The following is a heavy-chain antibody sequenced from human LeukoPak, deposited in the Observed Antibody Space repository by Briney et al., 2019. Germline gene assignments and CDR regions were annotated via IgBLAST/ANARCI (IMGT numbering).Heavy chain of an antibody. D-gene: IGHD3-3*01. CDR2: ISAYNGNT. CDR3: ARGVNDFWSGYSFDY. J-gene: IGHJ4*02. V-gene: IGHV1-18*01. CDR1: GYTFTSYG. Sequence: ASVKVSCKASGYTFTSYGISWVRQAPGQGLEWMGWISAYNGNTNYAQKLQGRVTMTTDTSTSTAYMELRSLRSDDTAVYYCARGVNDFWSGYSFDYWGQGTLVTVSS.